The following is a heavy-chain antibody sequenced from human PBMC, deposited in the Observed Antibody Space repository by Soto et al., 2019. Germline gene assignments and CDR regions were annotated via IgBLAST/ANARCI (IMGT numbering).Heavy chain of an antibody. CDR1: GDSVSSNSAA. CDR3: ARGRHSTSSDIVSTATFDY. J-gene: IGHJ4*02. V-gene: IGHV6-1*01. CDR2: TYYRSKWYN. Sequence: PSQTLSLTCAISGDSVSSNSAAWNWIRQSPSRGLEWLGRTYYRSKWYNDYAVSVKSRVTINPGTSKNQFSLQLNSVTPEDTAVYYCARGRHSTSSDIVSTATFDYWGQGTLVTVSS. D-gene: IGHD5-12*01.